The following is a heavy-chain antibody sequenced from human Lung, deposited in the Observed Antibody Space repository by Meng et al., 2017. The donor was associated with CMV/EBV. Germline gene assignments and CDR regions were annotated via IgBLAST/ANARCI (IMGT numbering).Heavy chain of an antibody. V-gene: IGHV4-4*02. Sequence: QEQLRESGPALVKPSATLSLTCAVSGDSITNHNWWAWVRQPPGKGLEWIGEIPHRGSSAYNPSLKSRVSMSIDKSKNQFSLKLTSVTAADTAVYHCLRRSGGSVWGQGTLVTVSS. CDR1: GDSITNHNW. CDR2: IPHRGSS. J-gene: IGHJ1*01. D-gene: IGHD3-10*01. CDR3: LRRSGGSV.